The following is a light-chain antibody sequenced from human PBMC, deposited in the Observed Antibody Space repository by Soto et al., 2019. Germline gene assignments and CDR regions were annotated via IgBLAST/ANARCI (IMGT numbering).Light chain of an antibody. V-gene: IGLV1-44*01. CDR3: ATWDASLDGMV. J-gene: IGLJ2*01. CDR1: SSNIGSNT. CDR2: SNN. Sequence: QSVLTQPPSASGTPGQRITICCSGSSSNIGSNTVNWYHQLPGTAPKLLIYSNNQRPSGVPDRVSGSKSGTSASLTISGLQSEDEADYYCATWDASLDGMVFGGGTKLTVL.